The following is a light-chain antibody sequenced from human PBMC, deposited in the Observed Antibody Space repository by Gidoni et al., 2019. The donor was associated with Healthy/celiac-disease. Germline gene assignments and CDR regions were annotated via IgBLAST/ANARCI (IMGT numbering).Light chain of an antibody. Sequence: EIVLTQSPATLSLSPGERATLPCRASQSVSSYLAWYQQQPGQAPRLLIYDASNRATGIPARFSGSGSGTDFTLTISSLEPEDFAVYYCQQRSNWPLFGQGTRLEIK. CDR3: QQRSNWPL. V-gene: IGKV3-11*01. J-gene: IGKJ5*01. CDR2: DAS. CDR1: QSVSSY.